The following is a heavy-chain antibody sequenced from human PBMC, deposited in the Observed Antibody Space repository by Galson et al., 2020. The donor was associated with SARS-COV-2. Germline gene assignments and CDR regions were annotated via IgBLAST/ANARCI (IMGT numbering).Heavy chain of an antibody. J-gene: IGHJ4*02. V-gene: IGHV4-59*08. CDR1: GASISGFF. CDR3: AGTQGWATIVEY. CDR2: IYNGGT. Sequence: ETSETLSLTCTVSGASISGFFWTWIRQPPGKGLEYIGYIYNGGTNYNPSLRSRVTISADTSKSQFSLRLRSVSAADTAVYYCAGTQGWATIVEYWGQGALVTVSS. D-gene: IGHD2-21*01.